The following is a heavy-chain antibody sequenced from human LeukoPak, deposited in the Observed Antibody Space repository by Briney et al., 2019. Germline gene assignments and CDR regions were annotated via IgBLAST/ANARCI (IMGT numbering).Heavy chain of an antibody. J-gene: IGHJ4*02. V-gene: IGHV4-59*01. D-gene: IGHD2-2*01. CDR2: IYYSGIT. CDR3: ARDQGCSSTNCYSLFFHY. Sequence: KSSETLSLTCTVSGASMTNYYWSWIRKPPGKGLEWIGYIYYSGITNYNPSLTSRVSISVDMSKNQFSLKLTSVTAADTAVYYCARDQGCSSTNCYSLFFHYWGQGTLVTVSS. CDR1: GASMTNYY.